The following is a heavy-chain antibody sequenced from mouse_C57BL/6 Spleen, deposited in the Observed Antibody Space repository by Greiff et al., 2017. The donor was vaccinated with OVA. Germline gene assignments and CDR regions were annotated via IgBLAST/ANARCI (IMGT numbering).Heavy chain of an antibody. CDR2: INPGSGGT. J-gene: IGHJ1*03. Sequence: VQLQQSGAELVRPGTSVKVSCKASGYAFTNYLIEWVKQRPGQGLEWIGVINPGSGGTNYNEKFKGKATLTADKSSSTAYMQLSSLTSEDSAVYFCARERDDYDGFDVWGTGTTVTVSS. V-gene: IGHV1-54*01. D-gene: IGHD2-4*01. CDR3: ARERDDYDGFDV. CDR1: GYAFTNYL.